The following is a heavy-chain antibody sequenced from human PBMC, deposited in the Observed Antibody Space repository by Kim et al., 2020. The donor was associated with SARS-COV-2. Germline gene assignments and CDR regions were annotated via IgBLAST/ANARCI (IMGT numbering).Heavy chain of an antibody. D-gene: IGHD2-21*02. CDR1: GFTFSSYS. Sequence: GGSLRLSCAASGFTFSSYSMNWVRQAPGKGLEWVSSISSSSSYIYYADSVKGRFTISRDNAKNSLYLQMNSLRAEDTAVYYCARVPLGVVTAVDYWGQGTLVTVSS. CDR3: ARVPLGVVTAVDY. J-gene: IGHJ4*02. V-gene: IGHV3-21*01. CDR2: ISSSSSYI.